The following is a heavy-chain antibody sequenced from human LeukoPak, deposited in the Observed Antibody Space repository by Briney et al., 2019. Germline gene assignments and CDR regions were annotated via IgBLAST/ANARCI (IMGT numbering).Heavy chain of an antibody. J-gene: IGHJ4*02. Sequence: GGSLRLSCVASGFTFSNYAMSWVRQAPGKGLEWVSAICGSGGSTFYAGSVKGRFTISRDNSKNTLYLQVTSLRAEDTAVYYCARDSLSGYDSSYFDYWGQGTLVTVSS. D-gene: IGHD5-12*01. CDR1: GFTFSNYA. V-gene: IGHV3-23*01. CDR2: ICGSGGST. CDR3: ARDSLSGYDSSYFDY.